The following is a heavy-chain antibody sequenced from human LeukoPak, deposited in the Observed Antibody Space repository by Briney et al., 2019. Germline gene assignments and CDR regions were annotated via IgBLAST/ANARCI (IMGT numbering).Heavy chain of an antibody. J-gene: IGHJ5*02. Sequence: PSETLSLTCAVSGGSISSGGYSWSWIRQPPGKGLEWIGYIYHSGSTYYNPFLKSRVTISVDRSKNQFSLKLSSVTAADTAVYYCAREDTQYNWFDPWGQGTLVTVSS. CDR3: AREDTQYNWFDP. CDR1: GGSISSGGYS. D-gene: IGHD2-2*02. V-gene: IGHV4-30-2*01. CDR2: IYHSGST.